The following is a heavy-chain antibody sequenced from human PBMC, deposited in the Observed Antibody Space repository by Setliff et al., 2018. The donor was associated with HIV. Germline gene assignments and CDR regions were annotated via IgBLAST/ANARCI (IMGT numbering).Heavy chain of an antibody. Sequence: GASVKVSCKTSGYTFTDYYIHWVRQAPGHGLEWVGWINPNSGVTNYAQKFQGRVTMTRDTSITTVYMELNRLTSDDTAIYYCARESVISDAKIDFWGRGTLVTVSS. CDR3: ARESVISDAKIDF. CDR2: INPNSGVT. J-gene: IGHJ2*01. CDR1: GYTFTDYY. V-gene: IGHV1-2*02. D-gene: IGHD3-22*01.